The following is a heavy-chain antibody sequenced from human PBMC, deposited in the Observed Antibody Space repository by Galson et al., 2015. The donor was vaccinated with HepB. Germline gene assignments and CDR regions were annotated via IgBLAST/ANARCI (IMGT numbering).Heavy chain of an antibody. V-gene: IGHV1-2*04. J-gene: IGHJ4*02. CDR2: INPNSGGT. CDR3: ARGCGGDCYSPFDY. CDR1: GYTFTGYY. D-gene: IGHD2-21*02. Sequence: SVKVSCKASGYTFTGYYMHWVRQAPGQGLEWMGWINPNSGGTNYAQKFQGWVTMTRDTSISTAYMELSRLSSDDTAVYYCARGCGGDCYSPFDYWGQGTLVTVSS.